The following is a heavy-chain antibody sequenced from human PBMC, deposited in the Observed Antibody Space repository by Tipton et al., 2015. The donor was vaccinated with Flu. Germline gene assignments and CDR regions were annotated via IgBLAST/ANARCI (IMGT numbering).Heavy chain of an antibody. CDR2: VHREGST. Sequence: TLSLTCTVSGGPISSGGDYWSWIRQHPGKGLEWIGNVHREGSTFYSPSLRSRVTIAVDRSKSQFSLRLNSVTAADTAVYFCARRDYSNYVSVPKNWFDSWGRGILVTVSS. CDR3: ARRDYSNYVSVPKNWFDS. J-gene: IGHJ5*01. CDR1: GGPISSGGDY. D-gene: IGHD4-11*01. V-gene: IGHV4-31*03.